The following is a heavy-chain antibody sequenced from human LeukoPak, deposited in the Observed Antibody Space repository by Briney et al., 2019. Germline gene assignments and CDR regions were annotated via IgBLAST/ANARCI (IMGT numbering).Heavy chain of an antibody. J-gene: IGHJ4*02. CDR3: ARAPSGYDLYDY. V-gene: IGHV3-7*01. CDR2: IKQDGSEK. Sequence: PGGSLRLSCAASGFTFSSYWMSWVRQAPGKGLEWVANIKQDGSEKYYVDSVKGRFTISRDNDKNPLYLQMNSLSAENTAVYYCARAPSGYDLYDYWGQGTLVTVSS. D-gene: IGHD5-12*01. CDR1: GFTFSSYW.